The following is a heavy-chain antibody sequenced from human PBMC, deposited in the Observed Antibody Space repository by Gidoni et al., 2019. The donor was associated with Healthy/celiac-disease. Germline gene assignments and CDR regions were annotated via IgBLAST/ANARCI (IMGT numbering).Heavy chain of an antibody. Sequence: EVQLVESGGGLVQHGGSMRLSCAASGFTVSSNYMSWVRPAPGKGLEWVSVIYSGGSTYYADSVKGRFTISRDNSKNTLYLQMNSLRAEDTAVYYCARDSYGDTIDYWGQGTLVTVSS. V-gene: IGHV3-66*01. CDR1: GFTVSSNY. CDR3: ARDSYGDTIDY. CDR2: IYSGGST. D-gene: IGHD4-17*01. J-gene: IGHJ4*02.